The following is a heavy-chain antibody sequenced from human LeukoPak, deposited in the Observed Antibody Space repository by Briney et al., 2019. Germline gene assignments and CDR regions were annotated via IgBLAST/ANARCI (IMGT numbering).Heavy chain of an antibody. CDR3: ARRSTMVRGVAYYYYYMDV. J-gene: IGHJ6*03. CDR2: IFYSGST. V-gene: IGHV4-39*07. CDR1: GGSISTSNYY. D-gene: IGHD3-10*01. Sequence: SETLSLTCTVSGGSISTSNYYWGWIRQPPGKGLEWIGNIFYSGSTYYSPSLRSRVTISLDTSRNQFSLKLNSVTAAGTAVYYCARRSTMVRGVAYYYYYMDVWGKGTTVTVSS.